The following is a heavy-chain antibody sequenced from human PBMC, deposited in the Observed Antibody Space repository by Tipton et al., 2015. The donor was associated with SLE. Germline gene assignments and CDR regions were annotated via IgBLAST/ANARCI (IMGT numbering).Heavy chain of an antibody. CDR3: ARAEYSFDY. CDR2: IYYSGST. V-gene: IGHV4-59*08. CDR1: GASISSYY. J-gene: IGHJ4*02. D-gene: IGHD3-10*01. Sequence: TLSLTCTVSGASISSYYWSWIRQPPGKGLEWIGYIYYSGSTIHNPSLKSRVTMSVDTSKNQFSLKLSSVTAADTAVYYCARAEYSFDYWGQGALVTVSS.